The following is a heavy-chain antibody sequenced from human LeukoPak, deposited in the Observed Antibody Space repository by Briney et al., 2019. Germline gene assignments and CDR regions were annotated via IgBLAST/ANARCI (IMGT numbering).Heavy chain of an antibody. D-gene: IGHD6-19*01. Sequence: GGSLRLSCAASGFTVSSNYMSWVRQAPGKGLEWVSVIYSGGSTYYADSVKGRFTISRDNSKNTLYLQMNSLRAEDTALYYCAKAPKIALAVRTYFDYWGQGTLVTVSS. J-gene: IGHJ4*02. CDR2: IYSGGST. CDR1: GFTVSSNY. V-gene: IGHV3-53*01. CDR3: AKAPKIALAVRTYFDY.